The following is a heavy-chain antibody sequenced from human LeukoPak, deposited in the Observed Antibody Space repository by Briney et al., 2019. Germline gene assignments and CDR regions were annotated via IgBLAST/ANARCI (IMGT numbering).Heavy chain of an antibody. CDR1: GGSFSGYY. CDR2: INHSGST. V-gene: IGHV4-34*01. CDR3: ARVRYCGGDCS. J-gene: IGHJ5*02. Sequence: PSETLSLTCAVYGGSFSGYYWSWIRQPPGKGVEWIGEINHSGSTNYNPSLKSRVTISVDTSKNQFSLKLSSVTAADTAIYYCARVRYCGGDCSWGQGTLVTVSS. D-gene: IGHD2-21*02.